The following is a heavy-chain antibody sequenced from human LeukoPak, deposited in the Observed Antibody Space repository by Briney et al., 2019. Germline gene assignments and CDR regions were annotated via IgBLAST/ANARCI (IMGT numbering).Heavy chain of an antibody. Sequence: SETLSLTCAVYGGSFSGYYWSWIRQPPGKGLEWIGEINHSGSTNYNPSLKSRVTISVDTSKNQFSLKLSSVTAADTAVYYCARGYVVPAAISWFDPWGQGTLVTVSS. CDR2: INHSGST. CDR1: GGSFSGYY. CDR3: ARGYVVPAAISWFDP. J-gene: IGHJ5*02. V-gene: IGHV4-34*01. D-gene: IGHD2-2*01.